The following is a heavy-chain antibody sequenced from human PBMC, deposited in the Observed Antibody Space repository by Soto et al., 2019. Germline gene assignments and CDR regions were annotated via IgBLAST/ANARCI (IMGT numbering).Heavy chain of an antibody. CDR3: ARVLPPFDP. V-gene: IGHV1-3*04. CDR1: GYTFTRHA. Sequence: QVQLVQSGAEVKKPGASVKVSCKTSGYTFTRHAIHWVRQAPGQRLEWLGWINTDNGNTNYAQKLQGRVTMTTDTSTSTAYMELRSLRSDDTAVYYCARVLPPFDPWGQGTLVTVSS. CDR2: INTDNGNT. J-gene: IGHJ5*02.